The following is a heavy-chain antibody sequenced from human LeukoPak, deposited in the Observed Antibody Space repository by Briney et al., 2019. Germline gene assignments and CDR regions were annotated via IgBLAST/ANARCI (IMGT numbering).Heavy chain of an antibody. CDR1: GFSISSYE. D-gene: IGHD1-7*01. Sequence: GGSLRLSCAASGFSISSYEMNWVRQAPGKGLEWVSHISSSGSTIWYADSVKGRFTISRDNAKNSLYLQMNSLRAEDTAVYYCARVELAPYYYYLDVWGKGTTVTVSS. CDR2: ISSSGSTI. CDR3: ARVELAPYYYYLDV. J-gene: IGHJ6*03. V-gene: IGHV3-48*03.